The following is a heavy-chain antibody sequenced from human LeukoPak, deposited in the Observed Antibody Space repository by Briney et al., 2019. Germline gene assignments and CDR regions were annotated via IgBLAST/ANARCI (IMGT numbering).Heavy chain of an antibody. CDR3: AREMMEGVVVVPAALDY. Sequence: SVKVSCKASGGTFSSYTISWVRQAPGQGLEWMGRIIPILGIANYAQKFQGRVTITADKSTSTAYMELSSLRSEDTAVYYCAREMMEGVVVVPAALDYWAQGTLATVSS. CDR2: IIPILGIA. V-gene: IGHV1-69*04. J-gene: IGHJ4*02. D-gene: IGHD2-2*01. CDR1: GGTFSSYT.